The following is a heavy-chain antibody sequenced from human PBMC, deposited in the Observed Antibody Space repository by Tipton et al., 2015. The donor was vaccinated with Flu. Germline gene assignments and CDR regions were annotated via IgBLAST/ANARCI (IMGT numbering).Heavy chain of an antibody. D-gene: IGHD2-21*01. CDR3: ARDRIVVLSDGPAHEY. CDR1: GFIFSSHW. CDR2: IKEDGSEK. V-gene: IGHV3-7*01. J-gene: IGHJ4*02. Sequence: SLRLSCEASGFIFSSHWMTWVRQAPEKGPEWVAAIKEDGSEKYYVDSVKGRFTISRDNAKNSLYLQVNSLRVEDTAVYYCARDRIVVLSDGPAHEYWDQGTLVTVSS.